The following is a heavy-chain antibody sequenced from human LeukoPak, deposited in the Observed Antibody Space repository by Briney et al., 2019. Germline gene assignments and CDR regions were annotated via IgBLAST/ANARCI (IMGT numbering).Heavy chain of an antibody. CDR3: ARGAIDIVVVVAATFFDY. Sequence: ASVKVSCKASGYTFTSYGISWVRQAPGQGFEWMGWISAYNGNTNYAQKLQGRVTMTTDTSTSTAYRELRSLRSDDTAVYYCARGAIDIVVVVAATFFDYWGQGTLVTVSS. CDR2: ISAYNGNT. V-gene: IGHV1-18*01. D-gene: IGHD2-15*01. J-gene: IGHJ4*02. CDR1: GYTFTSYG.